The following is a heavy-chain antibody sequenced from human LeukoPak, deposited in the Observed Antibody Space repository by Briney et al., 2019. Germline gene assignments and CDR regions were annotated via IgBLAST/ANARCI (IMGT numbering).Heavy chain of an antibody. CDR3: VKDAYYSGSGSYWYYFDY. CDR2: ITWDGGST. J-gene: IGHJ4*02. D-gene: IGHD3-10*01. V-gene: IGHV3-43D*03. CDR1: GFTFDDYG. Sequence: GGSLRLSCAASGFTFDDYGMHWVRQAPGKGLEWVSLITWDGGSTYYADSVKGRFTISRDNSKNSLYLQMNSLRAEDTALYYCVKDAYYSGSGSYWYYFDYWGQGTLVTVSS.